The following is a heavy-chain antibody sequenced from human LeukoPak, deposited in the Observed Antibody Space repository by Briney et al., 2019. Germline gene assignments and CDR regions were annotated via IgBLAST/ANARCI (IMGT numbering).Heavy chain of an antibody. CDR1: GYSFRSYG. CDR2: ISAYDGNT. Sequence: ASVKVSCKASGYSFRSYGISWVRQAPGQGLEWMGWISAYDGNTNYRQKLQGRVTMTTDTSTTTAYMELRSLTSDDTAVYYCARDCSSTSCYGFMDVWGKGTTVTVSS. D-gene: IGHD2-2*01. V-gene: IGHV1-18*01. J-gene: IGHJ6*03. CDR3: ARDCSSTSCYGFMDV.